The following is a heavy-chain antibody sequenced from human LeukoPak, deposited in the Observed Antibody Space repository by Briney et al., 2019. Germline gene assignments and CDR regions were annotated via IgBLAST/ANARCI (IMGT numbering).Heavy chain of an antibody. CDR3: ARGRWELWGRDIDY. V-gene: IGHV1-8*01. Sequence: ASVKVSCKASGYTFTSYDINWVRQATGQGLEWMGWMNPNSGNTGYAQKFQGRVTMTRNTSISTAYMELSSLRSEDTAVYYCARGRWELWGRDIDYWGQGTLVTVSS. CDR1: GYTFTSYD. J-gene: IGHJ4*02. CDR2: MNPNSGNT. D-gene: IGHD1-26*01.